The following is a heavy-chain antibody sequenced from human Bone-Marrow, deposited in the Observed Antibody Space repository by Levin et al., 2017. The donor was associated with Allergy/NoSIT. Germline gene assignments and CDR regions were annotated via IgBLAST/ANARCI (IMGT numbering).Heavy chain of an antibody. CDR1: GYSFSSYW. CDR2: IYPSDSDT. V-gene: IGHV5-51*01. CDR3: ARLRRSAVRNDAFEV. J-gene: IGHJ3*01. Sequence: HGESLKISCKGSGYSFSSYWIGWVRQMPGKGLEWMGIIYPSDSDTRYSPSFRGQVTISVDKSISTAYLQWSSLKASDTATFYCARLRRSAVRNDAFEVWGQGTVVTVSS. D-gene: IGHD1-14*01.